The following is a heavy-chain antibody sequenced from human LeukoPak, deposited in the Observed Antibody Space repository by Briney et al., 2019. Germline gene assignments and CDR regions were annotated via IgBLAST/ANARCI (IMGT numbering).Heavy chain of an antibody. CDR1: GFTFSNYG. CDR3: AKDLGSLSGNFYFDY. V-gene: IGHV3-30*02. Sequence: PGGSLRLSCAASGFTFSNYGMYWVRQAPGKGLEWVAFIRYDGRNTYYADSVKGRFTISRDNSKNTLYLQMNSLRAEDTAVYSCAKDLGSLSGNFYFDYWGQGTLVTVSS. D-gene: IGHD1-26*01. J-gene: IGHJ4*02. CDR2: IRYDGRNT.